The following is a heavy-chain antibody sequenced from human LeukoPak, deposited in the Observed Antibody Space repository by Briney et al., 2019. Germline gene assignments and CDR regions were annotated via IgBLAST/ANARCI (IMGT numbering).Heavy chain of an antibody. J-gene: IGHJ4*02. D-gene: IGHD5-24*01. CDR1: GFTFDDYA. CDR3: AKDKMGPPLYYFDY. Sequence: GGSLRLSCAASGFTFDDYAMHWVRQAPGKGLEWVSGISWNSGSIGYADSVKGRFTISRDNAKNSLYLQMNSLRAEDTALYYCAKDKMGPPLYYFDYWGQGTLVTVSS. CDR2: ISWNSGSI. V-gene: IGHV3-9*01.